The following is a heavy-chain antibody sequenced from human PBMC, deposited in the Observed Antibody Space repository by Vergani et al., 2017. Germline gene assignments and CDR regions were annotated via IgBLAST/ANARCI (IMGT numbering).Heavy chain of an antibody. CDR1: GYSFTSYW. J-gene: IGHJ6*02. Sequence: EVQLVQSGAEVKKPGESLKISCKGSGYSFTSYWISWVRQMPGKGLEWMGIIYPGDSDTRYSPSFQGQVTISADKSISTAYLQWSSLKASDTAMYYCARWQSPPYYYYGMDVWGQGTTVTVSS. CDR2: IYPGDSDT. V-gene: IGHV5-51*03. CDR3: ARWQSPPYYYYGMDV.